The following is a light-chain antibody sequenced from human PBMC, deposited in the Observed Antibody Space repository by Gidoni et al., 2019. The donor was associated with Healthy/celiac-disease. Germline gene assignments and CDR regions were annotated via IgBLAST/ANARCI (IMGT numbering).Light chain of an antibody. V-gene: IGKV1-39*01. Sequence: DIQMTQSPSSLSASVGDTVTITCRASQSIRTTTVSWYQQRPEKVPNILIYGASSLETGVPSRFSGSGSGTDFTLTITSLQPEDFATYYCQQTHSFPYTLGQGSKLDI. J-gene: IGKJ2*01. CDR2: GAS. CDR3: QQTHSFPYT. CDR1: QSIRTTT.